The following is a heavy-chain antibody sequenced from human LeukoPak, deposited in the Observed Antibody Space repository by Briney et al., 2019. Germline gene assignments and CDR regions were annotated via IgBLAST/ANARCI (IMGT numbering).Heavy chain of an antibody. CDR1: GGSISSSSYY. CDR2: INHSGST. V-gene: IGHV4-39*07. J-gene: IGHJ4*02. Sequence: SETLSLTCTVSGGSISSSSYYWSWIRQPPGKGLEWIGEINHSGSTNYNPSLKSRVTISVDTSKNQFSLKLSSVTAADTAVYYCARRSSWYYFDYWGQGTLVTVSS. D-gene: IGHD6-13*01. CDR3: ARRSSWYYFDY.